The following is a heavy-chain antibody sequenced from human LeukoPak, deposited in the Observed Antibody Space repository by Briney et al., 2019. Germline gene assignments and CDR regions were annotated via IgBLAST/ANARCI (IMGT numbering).Heavy chain of an antibody. J-gene: IGHJ4*02. Sequence: SETLSLTCAVYGGSFSGYYWSWIRQPSGKGLEWIGEINHSGSTNYNPSLKSRVTISVDTSKNQFSLKLSSVTAADTAVYYCARGRANWGQGTLVTVSS. V-gene: IGHV4-34*01. CDR2: INHSGST. CDR1: GGSFSGYY. D-gene: IGHD3-10*01. CDR3: ARGRAN.